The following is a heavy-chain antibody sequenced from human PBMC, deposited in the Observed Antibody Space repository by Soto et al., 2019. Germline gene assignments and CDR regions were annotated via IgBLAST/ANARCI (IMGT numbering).Heavy chain of an antibody. CDR2: ISDYGTRK. V-gene: IGHV3-30-3*01. J-gene: IGHJ4*02. CDR1: GFTFTSHA. Sequence: QVHLVESGGDVVQPGRSLRLSCAASGFTFTSHAMHWVRQTPGEGLEWVAIISDYGTRKFYAGSVQGRFSISRDNAMNTLYLQMNSLTIQDTGIFYCAGDIGVGGTGATPDYWGQGTLVTVSS. CDR3: AGDIGVGGTGATPDY. D-gene: IGHD1-1*01.